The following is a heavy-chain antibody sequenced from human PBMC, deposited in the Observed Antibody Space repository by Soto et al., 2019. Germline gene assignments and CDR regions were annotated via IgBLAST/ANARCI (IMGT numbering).Heavy chain of an antibody. CDR3: ARSTPYYYGSGSTYFDY. CDR1: GFTVSSNY. J-gene: IGHJ4*02. D-gene: IGHD3-10*01. Sequence: EVQLVESGGGLVQPGGSLRLSCAASGFTVSSNYMSWVRQAPGKGLEWVSVIYSGGSTYYADSVKGRFTISRDNSKNTXYLQMNSLRAEDTAVYYCARSTPYYYGSGSTYFDYWGQGTLVTVSS. V-gene: IGHV3-66*01. CDR2: IYSGGST.